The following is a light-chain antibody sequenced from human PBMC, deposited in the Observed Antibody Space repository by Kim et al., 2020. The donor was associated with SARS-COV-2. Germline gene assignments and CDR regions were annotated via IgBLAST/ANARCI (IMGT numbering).Light chain of an antibody. V-gene: IGKV1D-13*01. CDR2: DAS. CDR3: QQFNNYPIT. J-gene: IGKJ5*01. Sequence: AIQLTQSPSSLSASVGDSVTITCRASQAISSALGWYQQKPGEPPKLLIYDASNLHSGVSSRFTGRGSGTDFTLTISSLQPEDFATYYCQQFNNYPITFGQGTRLEIK. CDR1: QAISSA.